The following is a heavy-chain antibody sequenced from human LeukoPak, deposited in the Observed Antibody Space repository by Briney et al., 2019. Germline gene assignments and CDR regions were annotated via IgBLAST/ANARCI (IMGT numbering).Heavy chain of an antibody. J-gene: IGHJ6*03. CDR3: ARLGVVVPAAMDYYYYTDV. Sequence: TSETLSLTCTVSGGSISSYYWSWIRQPPGKGLEWIGYIYYSGSTNYNPSLKSRVTISVDTSKNQFSLKLSSVTAADTAVYYCARLGVVVPAAMDYYYYTDVWGKGTTVTVSS. CDR2: IYYSGST. CDR1: GGSISSYY. V-gene: IGHV4-59*08. D-gene: IGHD2-2*01.